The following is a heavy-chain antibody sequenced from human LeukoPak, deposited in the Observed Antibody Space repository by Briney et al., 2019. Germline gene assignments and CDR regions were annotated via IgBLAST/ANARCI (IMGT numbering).Heavy chain of an antibody. CDR1: GYTFTGYY. J-gene: IGHJ3*02. CDR3: ARDLAFGVMVTNRGAFDI. CDR2: INPNSGGT. D-gene: IGHD5-24*01. Sequence: ASVKVSCKASGYTFTGYYIHWVRQAPGQGLEWMGWINPNSGGTNYAQKFQGRVTMTRDTSISTAYMELSRLRSDDTAVYYCARDLAFGVMVTNRGAFDIWGQGTMVTVSS. V-gene: IGHV1-2*02.